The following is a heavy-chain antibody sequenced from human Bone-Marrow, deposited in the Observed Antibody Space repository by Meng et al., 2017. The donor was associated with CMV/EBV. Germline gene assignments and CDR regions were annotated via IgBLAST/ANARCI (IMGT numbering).Heavy chain of an antibody. CDR2: IWSDGSNK. CDR1: GFTFSSHG. CDR3: AKVGPYYDFWGGYYFLEYYYYGMDV. D-gene: IGHD3-3*01. V-gene: IGHV3-30*02. Sequence: GESLKISCAASGFTFSSHGMHWVRQAPGKGLEWVAVIWSDGSNKYYADTVKGRFSISRDHSKKTLYFQMNSLRAEDTAVYYCAKVGPYYDFWGGYYFLEYYYYGMDVWGQGTTVPVSS. J-gene: IGHJ6*02.